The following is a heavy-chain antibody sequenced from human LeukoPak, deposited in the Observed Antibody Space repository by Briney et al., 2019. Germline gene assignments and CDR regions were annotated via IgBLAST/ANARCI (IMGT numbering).Heavy chain of an antibody. J-gene: IGHJ4*01. V-gene: IGHV1-69*04. CDR2: IIPILGIA. CDR3: ASLCSSTSRNVFDY. CDR1: GGTFSSYA. D-gene: IGHD2-2*01. Sequence: SVKVSCKASGGTFSSYAISWVRQAPGQELEWMGRIIPILGIANYAQKFQGRVTITADKSTSTAYMELSSLRSEDTAVYYCASLCSSTSRNVFDYWGQEPWSPSPQ.